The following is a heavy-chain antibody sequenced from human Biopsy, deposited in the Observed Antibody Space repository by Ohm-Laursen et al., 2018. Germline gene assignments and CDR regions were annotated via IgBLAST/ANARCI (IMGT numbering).Heavy chain of an antibody. D-gene: IGHD1-1*01. CDR3: ARPTNARAGGAPFDI. Sequence: SLRLSCAASGVTLSGYAMNWVRQAPGKGLEWVAVLWYNGTNKYYADSVKGRFTISRDNSKNTLYLQMNSLRAEDTAMYYCARPTNARAGGAPFDIWGQGTMVTVSS. CDR1: GVTLSGYA. J-gene: IGHJ3*02. CDR2: LWYNGTNK. V-gene: IGHV3-33*01.